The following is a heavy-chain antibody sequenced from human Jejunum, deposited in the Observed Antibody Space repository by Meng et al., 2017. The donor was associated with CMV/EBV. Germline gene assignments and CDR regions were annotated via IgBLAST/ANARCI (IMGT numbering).Heavy chain of an antibody. V-gene: IGHV7-4-1*01. CDR1: FTASA. CDR2: INTKSGWP. CDR3: ARDLLPSSLWGSFNYAWGY. J-gene: IGHJ4*02. Sequence: FTASAIHWVRQAPGHAAARMGYINTKSGWPIYSQHFTRPFVFSLDPSVTTAYMQIYNLRSEDSAIYYCARDLLPSSLWGSFNYAWGYWGQGTLVTVSS. D-gene: IGHD3-16*01.